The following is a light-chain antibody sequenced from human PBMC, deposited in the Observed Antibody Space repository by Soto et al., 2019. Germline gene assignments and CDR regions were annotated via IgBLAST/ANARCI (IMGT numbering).Light chain of an antibody. Sequence: QPVLTQSSSASASLGSSVKLTCTLSSGHSSYIIAWHQQQPGKAPRYLMKLEGSGSYNKGSGVPDRFSGSSSGADRYLTISNLQSEDEADYYCETWDSNLYVFGTGTQLTVL. J-gene: IGLJ1*01. V-gene: IGLV4-60*03. CDR1: SGHSSYI. CDR3: ETWDSNLYV. CDR2: LEGSGSY.